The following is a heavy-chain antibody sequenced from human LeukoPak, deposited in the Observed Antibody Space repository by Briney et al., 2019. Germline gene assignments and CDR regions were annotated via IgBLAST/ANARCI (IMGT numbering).Heavy chain of an antibody. CDR3: ARDSNVAYSSGWYPGY. D-gene: IGHD6-19*01. J-gene: IGHJ4*02. Sequence: GASVKVSCKASGYTFTSFGISWVRQAPGQGLEWMGWISANNGNTKYGQKLQGRVTMTTDTSTSTAYMELRSLRSDGTAVYYCARDSNVAYSSGWYPGYWGQGTLVTVSS. CDR1: GYTFTSFG. CDR2: ISANNGNT. V-gene: IGHV1-18*01.